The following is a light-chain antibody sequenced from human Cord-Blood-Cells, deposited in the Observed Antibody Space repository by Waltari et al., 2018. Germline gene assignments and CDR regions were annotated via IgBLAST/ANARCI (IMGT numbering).Light chain of an antibody. CDR2: GHR. J-gene: IGLJ3*02. Sequence: QSVLTQPPSVSGAPGQRVTIPCTGSSSNIGAGYDVHWYQQLPGTAPKLLISGHRNRPSGVPDRFAGSKPGPSASLAITGLQAEDEADYYCQSYDSSLSGSVFGGGTKLTVL. V-gene: IGLV1-40*01. CDR3: QSYDSSLSGSV. CDR1: SSNIGAGYD.